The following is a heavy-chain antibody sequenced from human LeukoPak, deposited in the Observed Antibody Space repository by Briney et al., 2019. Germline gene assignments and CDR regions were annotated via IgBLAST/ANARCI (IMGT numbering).Heavy chain of an antibody. CDR1: GYTFTSYD. CDR2: MNPNSGNT. D-gene: IGHD3-10*01. J-gene: IGHJ6*03. Sequence: GASVKVSCKASGYTFTSYDINWVRQATGQGLEWMGWMNPNSGNTGYAQKFQGRVTITRNTSISTAYMELSSLRSEDTAVYYCARGFGELFILYYYYYYMDVWGKGTTVTVSS. V-gene: IGHV1-8*03. CDR3: ARGFGELFILYYYYYYMDV.